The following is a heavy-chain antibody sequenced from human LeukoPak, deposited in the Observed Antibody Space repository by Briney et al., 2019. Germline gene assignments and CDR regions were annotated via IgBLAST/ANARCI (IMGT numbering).Heavy chain of an antibody. CDR2: IYYSGST. Sequence: SETLSLTCTVSGGSISSYYWSWIRQPPGKGLEWIGYIYYSGSTNYNPSLKSRVTMSVDTSKNQFSLKLSSVTAADTAVYYCARGAMGKGYSDYWGQGTLVTVSS. CDR1: GGSISSYY. D-gene: IGHD3-22*01. V-gene: IGHV4-59*12. CDR3: ARGAMGKGYSDY. J-gene: IGHJ4*02.